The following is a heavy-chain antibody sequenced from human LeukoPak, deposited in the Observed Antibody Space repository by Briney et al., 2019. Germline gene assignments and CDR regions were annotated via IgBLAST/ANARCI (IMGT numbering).Heavy chain of an antibody. CDR3: ATDSYSSSWYGWFDP. J-gene: IGHJ5*02. CDR1: GYTLTELP. V-gene: IGHV1-24*01. CDR2: FDPEDGET. Sequence: ASVKVSCKVSGYTLTELPMHWVRQAPGKGLEWMGGFDPEDGETIYAQKFQGRVTMTEDTSTDTAYMELSSLRSEDTAVYYCATDSYSSSWYGWFDPWGQGTLVTVSS. D-gene: IGHD6-13*01.